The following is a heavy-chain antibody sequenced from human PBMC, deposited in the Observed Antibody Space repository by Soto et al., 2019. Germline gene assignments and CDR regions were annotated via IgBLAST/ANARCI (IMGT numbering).Heavy chain of an antibody. CDR1: GFAFNTAG. D-gene: IGHD4-17*01. CDR2: IKSNTDGGTT. CDR3: TTGGGDYEGGHYYYMDV. Sequence: EVQLVESGGGLVKPGGSLRLSCAASGFAFNTAGMTWVRQAPGKGLECIGRIKSNTDGGTTDYIAPVKGRLTTSRDDSENTLYLQMNSLKTDDTAVYYCTTGGGDYEGGHYYYMDVWGKGTTVTVSS. J-gene: IGHJ6*03. V-gene: IGHV3-15*01.